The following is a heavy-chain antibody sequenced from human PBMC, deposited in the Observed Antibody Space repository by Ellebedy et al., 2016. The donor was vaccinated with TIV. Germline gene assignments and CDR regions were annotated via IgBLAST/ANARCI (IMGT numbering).Heavy chain of an antibody. J-gene: IGHJ4*02. D-gene: IGHD2-15*01. CDR1: AFTFSRYW. CDR3: ARDSEDAGPALDY. Sequence: PGGSLRLSCEASAFTFSRYWMYWVRQAPGKGLVWVSRIKYDGSITTDADSVKGRFTISRDNAKNTLYLQMNSLRAEDTALYFCARDSEDAGPALDYWGQGTLVTVSS. CDR2: IKYDGSIT. V-gene: IGHV3-74*01.